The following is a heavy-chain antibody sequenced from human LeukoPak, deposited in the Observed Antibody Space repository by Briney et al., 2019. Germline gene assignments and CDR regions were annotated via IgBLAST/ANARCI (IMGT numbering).Heavy chain of an antibody. CDR2: ISVYNGNT. J-gene: IGHJ4*02. Sequence: ASVKVSCKASGYTFTSYGISWVRQAPGQGLGGMGWISVYNGNTNYAQKLQGRVAMTTDTSTSTAYMELRSLRSDDTAVYYCASWYYGSGSADYWGQGTLVTVSS. CDR1: GYTFTSYG. V-gene: IGHV1-18*01. D-gene: IGHD3-10*01. CDR3: ASWYYGSGSADY.